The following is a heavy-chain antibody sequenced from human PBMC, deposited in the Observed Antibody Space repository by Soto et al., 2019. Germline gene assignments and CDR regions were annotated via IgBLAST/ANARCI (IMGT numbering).Heavy chain of an antibody. J-gene: IGHJ4*02. Sequence: SVQVSCKAFGGSVSDYAISWVRQAPGQGLECMGGIIPIFGTPNYAQKFQDRVTFTAHESTNTAYMELSRLTSEDTAVYYCARDRAPRGWSYLDLWGQGTQVTVSS. CDR3: ARDRAPRGWSYLDL. D-gene: IGHD2-15*01. CDR1: GGSVSDYA. V-gene: IGHV1-69*13. CDR2: IIPIFGTP.